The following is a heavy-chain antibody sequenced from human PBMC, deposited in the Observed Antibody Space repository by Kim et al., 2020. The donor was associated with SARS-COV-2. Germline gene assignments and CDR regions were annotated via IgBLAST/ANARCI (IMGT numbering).Heavy chain of an antibody. Sequence: GGSLRLSCAASGFAFSNYAMTWVRQAPGKGLEWVSEISSSGDSTVYADSVKGRFTISRDNLRDTLSLQMNNLRGDDTAVNYCAKVGAYPTSCHSHVYWG. J-gene: IGHJ4*01. D-gene: IGHD2-2*02. CDR3: AKVGAYPTSCHSHVY. CDR2: ISSSGDST. CDR1: GFAFSNYA. V-gene: IGHV3-23*01.